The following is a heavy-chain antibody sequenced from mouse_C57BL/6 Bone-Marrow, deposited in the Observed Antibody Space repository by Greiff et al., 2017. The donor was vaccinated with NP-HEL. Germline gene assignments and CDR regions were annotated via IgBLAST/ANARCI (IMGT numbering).Heavy chain of an antibody. D-gene: IGHD1-1*01. CDR2: ISYDGRN. Sequence: EVQLQESGPGLVKPSQSLSLTCSVTGYSITSGYYWNWIRQFPGNKLEWMGYISYDGRNNYNPSLKNRISITRDTSKNQFFLKLNSVTTEDTATYYCARGDYYGSLYFDYWGQGTTLTVSS. J-gene: IGHJ2*01. CDR1: GYSITSGYY. CDR3: ARGDYYGSLYFDY. V-gene: IGHV3-6*01.